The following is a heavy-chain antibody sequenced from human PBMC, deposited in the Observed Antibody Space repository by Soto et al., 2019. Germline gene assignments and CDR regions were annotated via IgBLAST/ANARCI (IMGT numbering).Heavy chain of an antibody. Sequence: SETLSLTCAVSGDSITSIYHWAWIRQPPGRGLEWVASIYHSGTTYYNPSLKSRVTISVDTSKNQFSLNLTSVTAADTAVYYCARRGGSSSGYYYYAMDVWGQGTTVTVSS. V-gene: IGHV4-38-2*01. CDR3: ARRGGSSSGYYYYAMDV. J-gene: IGHJ6*02. D-gene: IGHD6-6*01. CDR2: IYHSGTT. CDR1: GDSITSIYH.